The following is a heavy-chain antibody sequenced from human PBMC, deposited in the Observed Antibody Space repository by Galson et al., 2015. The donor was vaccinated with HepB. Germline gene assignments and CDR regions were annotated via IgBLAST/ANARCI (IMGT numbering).Heavy chain of an antibody. D-gene: IGHD6-19*01. V-gene: IGHV1-8*01. CDR1: GYTFTSYD. CDR2: MNPNSGNT. J-gene: IGHJ6*03. Sequence: SVKVSCKASGYTFTSYDINWVRQATGQGLEWMGWMNPNSGNTGYAQKFQGRVTMTRNTSISTAYMELSSLRSEDTAVYYCARGVPPSYSSGLQTGDYYYYYYMDVWGKGTTVTVSS. CDR3: ARGVPPSYSSGLQTGDYYYYYYMDV.